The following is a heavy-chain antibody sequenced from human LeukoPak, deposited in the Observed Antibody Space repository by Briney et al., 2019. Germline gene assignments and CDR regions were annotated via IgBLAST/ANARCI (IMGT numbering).Heavy chain of an antibody. V-gene: IGHV1-46*01. D-gene: IGHD1-26*01. Sequence: ASVKVSCKASGHTFTSYYMHWVRQAPGQGLGWMGIINPSGGSTSYAQKFQGRVSMTRDTSTSTVYMELSSLRSEDTAVYYCARGHEYLMGAPYFDYWGQGTLVTVSS. CDR1: GHTFTSYY. CDR3: ARGHEYLMGAPYFDY. J-gene: IGHJ4*02. CDR2: INPSGGST.